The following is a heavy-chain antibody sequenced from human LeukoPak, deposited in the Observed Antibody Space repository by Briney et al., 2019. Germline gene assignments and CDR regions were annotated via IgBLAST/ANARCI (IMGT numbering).Heavy chain of an antibody. D-gene: IGHD3-16*01. J-gene: IGHJ5*02. CDR1: GGSISSTKW. Sequence: SETLSLTCAVSGGSISSTKWWSWVRQPPGKGLEWIAEIYHSGSTNYNPSLKSRVTISVDKSKNDFSLRLTSVTAADTAVYYCASGGVGWFDPWGQGTLVTVSS. CDR2: IYHSGST. V-gene: IGHV4-4*02. CDR3: ASGGVGWFDP.